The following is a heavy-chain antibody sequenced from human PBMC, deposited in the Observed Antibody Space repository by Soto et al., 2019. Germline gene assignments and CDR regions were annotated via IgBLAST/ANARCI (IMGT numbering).Heavy chain of an antibody. CDR3: AKDRDHWDYYGSGSSDI. CDR1: GFTFSSYA. J-gene: IGHJ3*02. D-gene: IGHD3-10*01. V-gene: IGHV3-23*01. CDR2: ISGSGGST. Sequence: GGSLRLSCAASGFTFSSYAMSWVRQAPGKGLEWVSAISGSGGSTYYADSVKGRFTISRDNSKNTLYLQMNSLRAEDTAVYYCAKDRDHWDYYGSGSSDIWGQGTMVTVSS.